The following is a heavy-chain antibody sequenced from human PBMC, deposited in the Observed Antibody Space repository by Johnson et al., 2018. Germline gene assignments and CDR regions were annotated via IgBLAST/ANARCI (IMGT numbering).Heavy chain of an antibody. V-gene: IGHV3-64*01. CDR3: ARDQPRGEWLPAFDI. D-gene: IGHD3-3*01. J-gene: IGHJ3*02. Sequence: VQLVESGGVVVQPGGSLRLSCAASGFTFSSYAMHWVRQAPGKGLEYVSAISSNGGSTSYANSVKGRFTISRDNSKNTLYLQMGSLRAEDMAVYYCARDQPRGEWLPAFDIWGQGTMVTVSS. CDR2: ISSNGGST. CDR1: GFTFSSYA.